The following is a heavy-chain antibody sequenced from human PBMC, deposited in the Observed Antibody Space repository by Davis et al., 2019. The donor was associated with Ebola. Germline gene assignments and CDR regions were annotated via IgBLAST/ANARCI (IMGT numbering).Heavy chain of an antibody. Sequence: GESLKISCAASGFTFSSYWMSWVRQAPGKGLEWVANIKQDGSEKYYVDSVKGRFTISRDNAKNSLYLQMNSLRAEDTAVYYCAREFEYYYDSSSCMDVWGQGTTVTVSS. J-gene: IGHJ6*02. CDR2: IKQDGSEK. D-gene: IGHD3-22*01. CDR1: GFTFSSYW. CDR3: AREFEYYYDSSSCMDV. V-gene: IGHV3-7*03.